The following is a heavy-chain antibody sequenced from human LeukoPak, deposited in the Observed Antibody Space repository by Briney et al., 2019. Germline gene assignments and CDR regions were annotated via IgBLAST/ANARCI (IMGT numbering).Heavy chain of an antibody. CDR3: ASSGRYYTRLDV. V-gene: IGHV4-59*12. Sequence: SETLSLTCTVSGGSISSYYWSWIRQPPGKGLEWIGYIYYSGSTYYNPSLKSRVTVSLDRSKNQFSLKLTSVTAADTAVYYCASSGRYYTRLDVWGKGTTVTVSS. CDR1: GGSISSYY. J-gene: IGHJ6*04. D-gene: IGHD1-26*01. CDR2: IYYSGST.